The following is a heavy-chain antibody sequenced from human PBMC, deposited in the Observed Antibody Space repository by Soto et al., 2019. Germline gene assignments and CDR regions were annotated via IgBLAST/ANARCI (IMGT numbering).Heavy chain of an antibody. D-gene: IGHD4-17*01. CDR3: AKGHYGDSHYPIFDY. Sequence: EVQLVESGGVVVQPGGSLRLSCAASGFTFDDYTMHWVRQAPGKGLEWVSLISWDGGSTYYADSVKGRITISRDNSKNSLYLQMNSLRTKDTALYYCAKGHYGDSHYPIFDYWGQGTLVTVSS. V-gene: IGHV3-43*01. J-gene: IGHJ4*02. CDR2: ISWDGGST. CDR1: GFTFDDYT.